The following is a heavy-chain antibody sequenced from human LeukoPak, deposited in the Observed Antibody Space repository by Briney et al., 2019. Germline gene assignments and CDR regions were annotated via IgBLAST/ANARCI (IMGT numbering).Heavy chain of an antibody. Sequence: SVKVSCKASGGTFSSYTISWVRQAPGQGLEWMGRIIPILGIANYAQNFQGRVTLTADKSTSTAYMELSTLRSEDTAVYYCAKDGVVVVATSVYYYYYGMDVWGQGTTVTVSS. CDR2: IIPILGIA. V-gene: IGHV1-69*02. CDR1: GGTFSSYT. CDR3: AKDGVVVVATSVYYYYYGMDV. D-gene: IGHD2-2*01. J-gene: IGHJ6*02.